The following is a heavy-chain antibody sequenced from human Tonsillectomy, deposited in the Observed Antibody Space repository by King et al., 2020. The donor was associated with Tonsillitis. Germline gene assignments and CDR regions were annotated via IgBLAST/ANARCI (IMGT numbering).Heavy chain of an antibody. J-gene: IGHJ6*04. Sequence: VQLVESGGGLVKPGGSLRLSCAASGFTFSTYSMNWVRQAPGKGLEWVSSITSSSHYIYYADSVKGRFTIPRDNPKNSLFLQMSSRRAEDTAVYYCGRGPAAAGSYVMDVWGEGTTGTVSS. CDR3: GRGPAAAGSYVMDV. D-gene: IGHD6-13*01. CDR1: GFTFSTYS. CDR2: ITSSSHYI. V-gene: IGHV3-21*01.